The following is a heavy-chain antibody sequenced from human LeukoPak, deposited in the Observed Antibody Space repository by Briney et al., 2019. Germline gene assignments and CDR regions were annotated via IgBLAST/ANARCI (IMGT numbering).Heavy chain of an antibody. J-gene: IGHJ4*02. Sequence: SETLSLTCTVSGGSISSGDYYWSWIRQPPGKGLEWIGYIYYSGSTYYNPSLKSRVTISVDTSKNQFSLKLSSVTAADTAVYYCASMVRGCTNGVCYYFDYWDQGTLVTVSS. CDR2: IYYSGST. D-gene: IGHD2-8*01. V-gene: IGHV4-30-4*01. CDR1: GGSISSGDYY. CDR3: ASMVRGCTNGVCYYFDY.